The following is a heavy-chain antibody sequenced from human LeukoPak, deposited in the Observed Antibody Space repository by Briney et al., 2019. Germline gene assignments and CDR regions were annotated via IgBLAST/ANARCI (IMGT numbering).Heavy chain of an antibody. CDR1: GYTFTSYG. CDR3: ARSYYGSGIGAFDI. CDR2: ISAYNGNT. J-gene: IGHJ3*02. V-gene: IGHV1-18*01. Sequence: ASVKVSCKASGYTFTSYGISWVRQAPGQGLKWMGWISAYNGNTNYAQKLLGRVTMTTDTSTSTAYMELRSLRSDDTAVYHCARSYYGSGIGAFDIWGQGTMVTVSS. D-gene: IGHD3-10*01.